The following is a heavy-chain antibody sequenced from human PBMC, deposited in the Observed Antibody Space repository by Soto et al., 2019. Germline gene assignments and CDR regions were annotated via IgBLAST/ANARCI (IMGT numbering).Heavy chain of an antibody. J-gene: IGHJ6*02. CDR1: GYTFTSYA. V-gene: IGHV1-3*01. CDR2: INAGNGNT. D-gene: IGHD3-3*01. CDR3: ARDRYDFWSGFLPVVYYGMDV. Sequence: ASAKVSCKASGYTFTSYAMHWVRQAPGQRLEWMGWINAGNGNTKYSQKFQGRVTITRDTSASTAYMELSSLRSEDTAVYYCARDRYDFWSGFLPVVYYGMDVWGQGTTVTVSS.